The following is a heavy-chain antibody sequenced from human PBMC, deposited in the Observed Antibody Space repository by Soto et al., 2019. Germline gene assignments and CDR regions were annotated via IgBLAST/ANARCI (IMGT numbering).Heavy chain of an antibody. CDR1: GFTFSSYA. D-gene: IGHD3-3*01. J-gene: IGHJ5*01. CDR2: ISYDGSNK. Sequence: GGSLRLSCAASGFTFSSYAMHWVRQAPGKGLEWVAVISYDGSNKYYADSVKGRFTISRDNAKKSVFLQMNSLRDEDTAVYYCARDARNDLYYFWFDSWGQGTPVTVSS. CDR3: ARDARNDLYYFWFDS. V-gene: IGHV3-30-3*01.